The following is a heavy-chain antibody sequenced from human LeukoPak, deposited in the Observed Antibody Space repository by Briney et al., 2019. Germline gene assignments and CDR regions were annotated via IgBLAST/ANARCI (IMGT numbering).Heavy chain of an antibody. Sequence: PGGSLRLSCAASGFTFSNAYMNWVRQAPGKGLEWVGRIKPKTDGETTGYAAPVKDRFSISRDDSKSMMYFQMNSLKTEDTAVYYCITPLPYSAQGGQGTLVTVSS. CDR2: IKPKTDGETT. D-gene: IGHD2-21*01. CDR1: GFTFSNAY. CDR3: ITPLPYSAQ. J-gene: IGHJ4*02. V-gene: IGHV3-15*07.